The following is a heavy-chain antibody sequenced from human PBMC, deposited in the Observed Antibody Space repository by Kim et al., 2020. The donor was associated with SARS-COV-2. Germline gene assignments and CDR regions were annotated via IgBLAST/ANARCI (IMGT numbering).Heavy chain of an antibody. CDR2: ISSSGSTI. CDR3: ARDPQTYYYDSSGYDNWFDP. CDR1: GFTFSDYY. J-gene: IGHJ5*02. Sequence: GGSLRLSCAASGFTFSDYYMSWIRQAPGKGLEWVSYISSSGSTIYYADSVKGRFTISRDNAKNSLYLQMNSLRAEDTAVYYCARDPQTYYYDSSGYDNWFDPWGQGTLVTVSS. V-gene: IGHV3-11*04. D-gene: IGHD3-22*01.